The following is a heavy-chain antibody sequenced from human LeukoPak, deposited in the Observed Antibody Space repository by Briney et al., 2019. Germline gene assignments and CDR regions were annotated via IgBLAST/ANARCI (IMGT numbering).Heavy chain of an antibody. Sequence: PSQTLSLTCTVSGGSISNGSYYWSWIRQPAGKGQEWIGDIYYSGNTNYNPSLKSRVTISVDTSKNQFSLKLSSVTAADTAVYYCARDLGFGYFDYWGQGTLVTVSS. CDR2: IYYSGNT. D-gene: IGHD3-16*01. CDR1: GGSISNGSYY. CDR3: ARDLGFGYFDY. J-gene: IGHJ4*02. V-gene: IGHV4-61*10.